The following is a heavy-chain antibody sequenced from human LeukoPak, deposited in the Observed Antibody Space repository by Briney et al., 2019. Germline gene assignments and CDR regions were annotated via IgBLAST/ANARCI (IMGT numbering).Heavy chain of an antibody. CDR1: GYSISSGYY. D-gene: IGHD3-10*01. Sequence: SETLSLTCTVSGYSISSGYYWSWIRQPPGKGLEWIGEINHSGSTNYNPSLKSRVTISVDTSKNQFSLKLSSVTAADTAVYYCARPMVRGPRSAFDIWGQGTMVTVSS. V-gene: IGHV4-38-2*02. J-gene: IGHJ3*02. CDR3: ARPMVRGPRSAFDI. CDR2: INHSGST.